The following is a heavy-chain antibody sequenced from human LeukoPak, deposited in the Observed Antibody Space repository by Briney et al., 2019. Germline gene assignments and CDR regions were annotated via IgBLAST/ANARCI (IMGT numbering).Heavy chain of an antibody. J-gene: IGHJ4*02. CDR3: ARPNHSYCSSTSCLPDY. Sequence: SETLSLTCAVYGGSFSGYYWSWIRQPPGKGLEWIGEINHSGSTNYNPSLKSRVTISVDTSKNQFSLKLSSVTAADTAVYYCARPNHSYCSSTSCLPDYWGQGTLVTVSS. CDR1: GGSFSGYY. D-gene: IGHD2-2*01. CDR2: INHSGST. V-gene: IGHV4-34*01.